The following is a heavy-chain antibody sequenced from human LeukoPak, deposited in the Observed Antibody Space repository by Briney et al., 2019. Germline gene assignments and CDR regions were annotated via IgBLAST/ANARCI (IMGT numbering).Heavy chain of an antibody. V-gene: IGHV3-66*01. CDR2: IYSGGST. CDR3: ARGPSGYHST. CDR1: EFSVGSNY. Sequence: GGSLRLSCAASEFSVGSNYMTWVRQAPGKGREWVSLIYSGGSTYYAASVKGRFTLSRDNSKNALYLQMSSLRAEDTAVYYCARGPSGYHSTGGQGTLVTVSS. D-gene: IGHD5-12*01. J-gene: IGHJ1*01.